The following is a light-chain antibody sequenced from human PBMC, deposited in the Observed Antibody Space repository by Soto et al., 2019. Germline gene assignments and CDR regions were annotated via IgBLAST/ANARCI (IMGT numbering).Light chain of an antibody. V-gene: IGLV2-14*01. CDR1: SSEVGGYTY. Sequence: QSVLTQPASVSWSPGPSITIPFAGTSSEVGGYTYVSWYQQHPGKAPKLMIYDVSNRPSGVSNRFSGSKSGNTASLTISGLQAEDEADYYCTSYTSSSTPYVFGGGTKVTVL. CDR2: DVS. CDR3: TSYTSSSTPYV. J-gene: IGLJ1*01.